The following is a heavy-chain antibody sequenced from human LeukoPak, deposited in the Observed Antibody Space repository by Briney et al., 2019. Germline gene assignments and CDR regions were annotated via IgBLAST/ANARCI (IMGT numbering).Heavy chain of an antibody. Sequence: PGGSLRLSCAASGFTFSSYAMHWVRQAPGKGLEWVAVISYDGSNKYYADSVKGRFTISRDNSKNTLYLQMNSLRAEDTAVYYCAGDRSELATILGPFDYWGQGTLVTVSS. V-gene: IGHV3-30*01. D-gene: IGHD5-24*01. CDR2: ISYDGSNK. CDR1: GFTFSSYA. CDR3: AGDRSELATILGPFDY. J-gene: IGHJ4*02.